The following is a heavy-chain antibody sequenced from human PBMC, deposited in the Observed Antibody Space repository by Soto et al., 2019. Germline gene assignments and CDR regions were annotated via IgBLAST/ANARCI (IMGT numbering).Heavy chain of an antibody. V-gene: IGHV3-30-3*01. CDR1: GFTFSSYA. CDR3: ARSNYDHGGNPLRY. D-gene: IGHD4-17*01. J-gene: IGHJ4*02. Sequence: QVQLVESGGGVVQPGRSLRLSCAASGFTFSSYAMHWVRQAPGKGLGWVAVISYEGSNKYYADSVKGRFTISRDNSKNTLYLQMNSLRAEDTAVYYCARSNYDHGGNPLRYWGQGTLVTVSS. CDR2: ISYEGSNK.